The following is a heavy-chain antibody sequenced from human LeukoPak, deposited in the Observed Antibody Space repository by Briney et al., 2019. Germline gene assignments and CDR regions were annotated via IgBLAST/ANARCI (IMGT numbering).Heavy chain of an antibody. CDR3: ARATRRDYSAYYLDS. J-gene: IGHJ4*02. CDR1: GFTFRDYA. D-gene: IGHD3-22*01. CDR2: ISYDGNSQ. V-gene: IGHV3-30*04. Sequence: GGSLRLSCVGSGFTFRDYAMDWVRQAPGKGLEWVAVISYDGNSQYYADSVKGRFTFSRDNSKSTLYLQMNSLTAEDTAVYYCARATRRDYSAYYLDSWGQGTLVTVSS.